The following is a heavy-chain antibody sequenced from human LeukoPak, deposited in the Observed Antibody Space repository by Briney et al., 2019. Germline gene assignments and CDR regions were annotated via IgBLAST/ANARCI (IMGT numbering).Heavy chain of an antibody. Sequence: PGGSLRLSCAASGFSFSSYWMHWVRHAPGKGLVWVARISPDGSSALSADPVRGRFTISRDNADNTLYLQLNSLRAEDTAVYYCARVSFCPRCHFDYWGQGTLVTVSS. CDR3: ARVSFCPRCHFDY. J-gene: IGHJ4*02. D-gene: IGHD2/OR15-2a*01. CDR1: GFSFSSYW. V-gene: IGHV3-74*03. CDR2: ISPDGSSA.